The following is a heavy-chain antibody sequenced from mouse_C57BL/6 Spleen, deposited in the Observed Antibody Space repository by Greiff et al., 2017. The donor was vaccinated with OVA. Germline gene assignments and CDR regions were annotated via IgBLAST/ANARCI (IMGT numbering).Heavy chain of an antibody. V-gene: IGHV7-3*01. CDR2: IRNKANGYTT. CDR1: GFTFTDYY. Sequence: EVKVVESGGGLVQPGGSLSLSCAASGFTFTDYYMSWVRQPPGKALEWLGFIRNKANGYTTVYSASVKGRFTISRDNSQSILYLQMKDLRAEDSATYYCARYRGYFDYWGQGTTLTVSS. CDR3: ARYRGYFDY. J-gene: IGHJ2*01.